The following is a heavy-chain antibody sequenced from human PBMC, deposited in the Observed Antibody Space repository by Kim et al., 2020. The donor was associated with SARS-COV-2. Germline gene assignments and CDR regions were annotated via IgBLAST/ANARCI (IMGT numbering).Heavy chain of an antibody. Sequence: SVKVSCKASGGTFSSYAISWVRQAPGQGLEWMGGIIPIFGTANYAQKFQGRVTITADESTSTAYMELSSLRSEDTAVYYCARGAFGAYDYVWGSSDEMTTPPLQYWGQGTLVTVSS. V-gene: IGHV1-69*13. J-gene: IGHJ4*02. CDR3: ARGAFGAYDYVWGSSDEMTTPPLQY. CDR2: IIPIFGTA. D-gene: IGHD3-16*01. CDR1: GGTFSSYA.